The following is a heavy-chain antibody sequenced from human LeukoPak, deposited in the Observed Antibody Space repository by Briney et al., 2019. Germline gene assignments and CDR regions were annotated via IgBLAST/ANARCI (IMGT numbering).Heavy chain of an antibody. D-gene: IGHD3-10*01. CDR3: ARGPVSLISMVRTTPPFFDY. V-gene: IGHV4-59*01. J-gene: IGHJ4*02. CDR1: GGSISNYY. CDR2: IYYSGNT. Sequence: PSETLSLTCTVSGGSISNYYWGWIRQPPGKGLEYIGYIYYSGNTNYNPSLKSRVTISVDTSKNHFSLKLNSVTAADTAVYYCARGPVSLISMVRTTPPFFDYWAREPWSPSPQ.